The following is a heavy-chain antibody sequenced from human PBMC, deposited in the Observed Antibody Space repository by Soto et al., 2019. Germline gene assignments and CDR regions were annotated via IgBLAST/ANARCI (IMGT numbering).Heavy chain of an antibody. CDR2: ISPSGNTV. CDR3: AGGPSSSGCYEVYYFDF. Sequence: PGRSLRLYCDAPGSTFSDYYMSRIRQIPGEALEWVSYISPSGNTVNYSDSVKGRFTMSRDNAKNSLYLQLNSLRTEDTAIYYCAGGPSSSGCYEVYYFDFWRPVALFTVSS. J-gene: IGHJ4*02. V-gene: IGHV3-11*01. D-gene: IGHD6-25*01. CDR1: GSTFSDYY.